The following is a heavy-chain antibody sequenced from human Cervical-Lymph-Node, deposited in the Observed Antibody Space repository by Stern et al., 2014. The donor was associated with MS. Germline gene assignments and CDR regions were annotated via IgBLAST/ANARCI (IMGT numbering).Heavy chain of an antibody. CDR3: ASGGEVDGGGV. V-gene: IGHV1-46*01. CDR1: CYTLTIFY. CDR2: NSPSGGRT. Sequence: VQLVESGAEVRKPGASVKVSCKASCYTLTIFYINWVRQAPGQGFELMGLNSPSGGRTTFAQKVQGRGTMTRDTSTSTVDMELNSLRSEDAAVYYCASGGEVDGGGVWDQGTAVTVFS. D-gene: IGHD1-26*01. J-gene: IGHJ6*02.